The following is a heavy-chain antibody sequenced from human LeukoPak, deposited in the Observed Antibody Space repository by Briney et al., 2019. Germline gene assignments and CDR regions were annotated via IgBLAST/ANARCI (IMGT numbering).Heavy chain of an antibody. J-gene: IGHJ4*02. CDR3: AKDVKYSTGWYIFDY. D-gene: IGHD6-19*01. CDR1: GFTFSTYG. Sequence: GGSLRLSCAASGFTFSTYGMHWVRQAPGKGLEWVAFIRNDGSDKYYADSVTGRFTISRDNFRNTLYLQMNSLRAEDTAVYYCAKDVKYSTGWYIFDYWGQGTLVTVSS. CDR2: IRNDGSDK. V-gene: IGHV3-30*02.